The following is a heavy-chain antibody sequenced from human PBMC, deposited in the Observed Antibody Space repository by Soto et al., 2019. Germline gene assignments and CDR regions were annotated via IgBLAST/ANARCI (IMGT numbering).Heavy chain of an antibody. CDR1: GFTFSSYW. CDR2: IKQEGSEK. Sequence: GSLSPYCAAPGFTFSSYWMSWVRQAPGKGLEWVANIKQEGSEKYYGDSVKGRFTISRDNAKNSLYLQMNSLRAEDTAVYYCARDQNNYDFWSGYYGSDGMDVWGQGTTVTVSS. J-gene: IGHJ6*02. V-gene: IGHV3-7*03. CDR3: ARDQNNYDFWSGYYGSDGMDV. D-gene: IGHD3-3*01.